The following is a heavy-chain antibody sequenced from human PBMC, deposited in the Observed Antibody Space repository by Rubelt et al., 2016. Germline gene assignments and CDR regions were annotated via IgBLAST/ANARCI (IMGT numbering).Heavy chain of an antibody. V-gene: IGHV3-48*02. CDR2: ISSSGSTI. D-gene: IGHD6-19*01. CDR3: ARAQYSSGWTG. Sequence: EVQLVESGGGLVQPGGSLRLSCAASGFTFSLYNMNWVRQAPGKGLEWVSYISSSGSTIYYADSVRGRFTVSRDTAKSSLFLLMSSLRDEDTVVYYCARAQYSSGWTGWGQGTLVTVSS. CDR1: GFTFSLYN. J-gene: IGHJ1*01.